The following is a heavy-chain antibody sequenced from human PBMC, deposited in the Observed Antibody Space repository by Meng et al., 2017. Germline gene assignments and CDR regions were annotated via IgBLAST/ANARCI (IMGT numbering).Heavy chain of an antibody. D-gene: IGHD7-27*01. V-gene: IGHV1-69*01. CDR2: IIPIFGTA. CDR1: GGTFSSYA. Sequence: QVEVVVSGECVKRPVPSVKVAGKASGGTFSSYAISWVRQACGQGLEWMGGIIPIFGTATYEKKFQGRVTITADESTSTAYMELSSLRSEYTAVYYCASNDGTGVRTGGDYWGQGTLVTVSS. CDR3: ASNDGTGVRTGGDY. J-gene: IGHJ4*02.